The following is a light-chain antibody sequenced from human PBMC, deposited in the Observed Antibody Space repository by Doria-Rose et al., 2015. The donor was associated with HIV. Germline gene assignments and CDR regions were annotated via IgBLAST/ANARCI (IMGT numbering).Light chain of an antibody. J-gene: IGKJ1*01. CDR2: DGS. V-gene: IGKV3-20*01. CDR3: RQYGTSWT. Sequence: TQSPGTLSLSPGERATLSCRASQSFSSTYLAWYQQKPGQAPSLLIYDGSTRATGIADRFSASVSGTDFTLTINRLGPEDFALYYCRQYGTSWTFGQGTKVEI. CDR1: QSFSSTY.